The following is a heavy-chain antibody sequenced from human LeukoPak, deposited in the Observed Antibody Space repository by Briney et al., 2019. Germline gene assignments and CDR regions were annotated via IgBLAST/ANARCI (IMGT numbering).Heavy chain of an antibody. CDR3: SRGMTRDDRQGY. CDR1: GFSFSSYG. J-gene: IGHJ4*02. Sequence: PGMSLRLSCAASGFSFSSYGMQWVRQAPGKGLEWVAVIWYDVSNKYYAVSVKGRFTIARDKCKNTLYVQMNSLRAEDTAAYYCSRGMTRDDRQGYWGQGTLVTVSS. V-gene: IGHV3-33*01. D-gene: IGHD3-16*01. CDR2: IWYDVSNK.